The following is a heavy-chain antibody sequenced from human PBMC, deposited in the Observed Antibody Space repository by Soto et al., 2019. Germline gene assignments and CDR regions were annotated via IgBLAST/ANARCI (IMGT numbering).Heavy chain of an antibody. V-gene: IGHV4-34*01. CDR1: GGSFSGYY. CDR3: ARARGPPNCSGGSCYDLSWFDP. D-gene: IGHD2-15*01. J-gene: IGHJ5*02. Sequence: SETLSLTCAVYGGSFSGYYWSWIRQPPGKGLEWIGEINHSGSTNYNPSLKSRVTISVDTSKNQFSLKLSSVTAADTAVYYCARARGPPNCSGGSCYDLSWFDPWGQGTLVTVSS. CDR2: INHSGST.